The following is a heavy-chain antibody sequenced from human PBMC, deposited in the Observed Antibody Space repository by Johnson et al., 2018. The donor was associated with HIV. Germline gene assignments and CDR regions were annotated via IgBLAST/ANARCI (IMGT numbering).Heavy chain of an antibody. V-gene: IGHV3-30*02. J-gene: IGHJ3*02. D-gene: IGHD2-15*01. Sequence: QVQLVESGGCVVQPGGSLRLSCAASGFTFSSYGMHWVRQAPGKGLEWVAFIRYDGSNKYYADSVKGRFTISRDNSKNTLYLQMNSLRAEDTAVYYCAKDHPVVAERTGAFDIWGQGTMVTVSS. CDR1: GFTFSSYG. CDR3: AKDHPVVAERTGAFDI. CDR2: IRYDGSNK.